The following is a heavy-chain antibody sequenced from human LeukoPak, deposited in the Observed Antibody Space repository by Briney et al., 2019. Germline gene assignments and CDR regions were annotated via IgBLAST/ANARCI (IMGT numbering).Heavy chain of an antibody. CDR1: GFTFSSYA. CDR3: ARDDFWSGYSLLDY. Sequence: GGSLRLSCAASGFTFSSYAMSWVRQAPGKGLEWVSAISGSGGTTYYADSVKGRFTISRDNSKNTLYLQMNSLRAEDTAVYYCARDDFWSGYSLLDYWGQGTLVTVSS. CDR2: ISGSGGTT. D-gene: IGHD3-3*01. V-gene: IGHV3-23*01. J-gene: IGHJ4*02.